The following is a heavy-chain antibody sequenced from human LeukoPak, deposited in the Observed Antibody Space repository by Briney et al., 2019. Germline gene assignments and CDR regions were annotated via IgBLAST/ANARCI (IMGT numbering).Heavy chain of an antibody. CDR3: ARLAGAGSSGFDY. Sequence: GGSLRLSCAASGFTFTDYYMSWVRQAPGKGLEWVSSISSSSSYMKYAESVRGRFTISRDNAKNSLYLHMSSLRAEDTAVYYCARLAGAGSSGFDYWGQGTLVTVSS. CDR2: ISSSSSYM. V-gene: IGHV3-11*06. J-gene: IGHJ4*02. CDR1: GFTFTDYY. D-gene: IGHD1-26*01.